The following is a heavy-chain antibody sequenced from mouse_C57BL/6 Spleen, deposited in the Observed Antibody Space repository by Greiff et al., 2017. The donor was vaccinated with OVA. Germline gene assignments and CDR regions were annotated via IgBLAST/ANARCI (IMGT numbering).Heavy chain of an antibody. CDR3: ARRGLRRGYWYFDV. V-gene: IGHV2-2*01. J-gene: IGHJ1*03. CDR2: IWSGGST. Sequence: VQLQESGPGLVQPSQSLSITCTVSGFSLTSYGVHWVRQSPGKGLEWLGVIWSGGSTDYNAAFISRLSISKDNSKSQVFFKMNSLQADDTAIYYCARRGLRRGYWYFDVGGTGTTVTVSS. D-gene: IGHD2-4*01. CDR1: GFSLTSYG.